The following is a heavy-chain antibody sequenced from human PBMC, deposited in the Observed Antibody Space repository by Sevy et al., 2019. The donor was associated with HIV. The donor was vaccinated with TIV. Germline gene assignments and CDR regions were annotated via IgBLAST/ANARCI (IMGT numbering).Heavy chain of an antibody. J-gene: IGHJ4*02. CDR3: ARDPRNYYGSGGDY. Sequence: GGSLRLSCAASGFTFSSYSMNWVRQAPGKGLEWVSSIRSSSNYIYYADSVKGRFTISRDNAKNSLYLQMNSLRAEDTDVYYCARDPRNYYGSGGDYWGQGTLVTVSS. CDR1: GFTFSSYS. D-gene: IGHD3-10*01. CDR2: IRSSSNYI. V-gene: IGHV3-21*01.